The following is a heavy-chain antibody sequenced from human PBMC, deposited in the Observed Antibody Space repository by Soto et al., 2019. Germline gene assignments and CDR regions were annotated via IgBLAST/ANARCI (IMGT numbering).Heavy chain of an antibody. CDR1: GGTFSTYS. Sequence: RASVKVSCKASGGTFSTYSINWVRQAPGQGLEWMGGIIPLFGTTNYAQKFQGRVTMTRDTSTSTVYMELSSLRSEDTAVYYCASSAGHPGDFFYYNGMDVWGQGTTVTVSS. CDR3: ASSAGHPGDFFYYNGMDV. J-gene: IGHJ6*02. V-gene: IGHV1-69*05. CDR2: IIPLFGTT. D-gene: IGHD3-10*01.